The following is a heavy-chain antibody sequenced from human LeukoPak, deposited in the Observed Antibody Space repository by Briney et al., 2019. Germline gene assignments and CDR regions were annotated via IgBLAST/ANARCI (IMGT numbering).Heavy chain of an antibody. J-gene: IGHJ6*02. CDR1: GYTFTGYY. CDR2: INPNSGGT. V-gene: IGHV1-2*06. D-gene: IGHD3-22*01. Sequence: ASVKVSCKASGYTFTGYYMHWVRQAPGQGLEWMGRINPNSGGTNYAQKFQGRVTITADESTSTAYMELSSPRSEDTAVYYCARDSAPYYYDSSGPIPNKGVYYYYGMDVWGQGTTVTVSS. CDR3: ARDSAPYYYDSSGPIPNKGVYYYYGMDV.